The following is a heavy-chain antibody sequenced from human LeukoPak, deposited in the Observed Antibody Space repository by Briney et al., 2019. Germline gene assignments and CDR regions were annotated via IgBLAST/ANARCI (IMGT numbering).Heavy chain of an antibody. D-gene: IGHD6-13*01. CDR2: IYYSGST. J-gene: IGHJ4*02. Sequence: PSETLSLTCTVSGGSISSYYWSWIRQPPGKGLEWIGYIYYSGSTNYNPSLKSRVTISVDTSKNQFSLKLSSVTAADTAVYYAAAGTSIDYFDYWGQGTLVTVSS. CDR3: AAGTSIDYFDY. CDR1: GGSISSYY. V-gene: IGHV4-59*01.